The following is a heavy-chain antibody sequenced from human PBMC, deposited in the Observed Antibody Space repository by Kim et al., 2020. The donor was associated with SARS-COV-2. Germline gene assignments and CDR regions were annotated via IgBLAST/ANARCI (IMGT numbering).Heavy chain of an antibody. J-gene: IGHJ3*02. D-gene: IGHD6-19*01. CDR3: AKGYSSGWYGDAFDI. Sequence: ESVKGRFTISRDNSKNTLYLQMNRLRAEDTAVYYCAKGYSSGWYGDAFDIWGQGTMVTVSS. V-gene: IGHV3-23*01.